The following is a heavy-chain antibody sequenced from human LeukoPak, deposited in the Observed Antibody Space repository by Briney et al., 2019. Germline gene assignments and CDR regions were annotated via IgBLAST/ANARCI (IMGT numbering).Heavy chain of an antibody. CDR3: ARGPNKSDGGNSGSAWFDP. CDR2: MNPNSGNT. D-gene: IGHD4-23*01. Sequence: ASVKVSCKASGYTFTTYDINWVRQSTGQGLEWMGWMNPNSGNTGYAQKFQGRVTMTRNTSISTAYMELRSLRSEDTAVYYCARGPNKSDGGNSGSAWFDPWGQGTLVTVSS. V-gene: IGHV1-8*01. J-gene: IGHJ5*02. CDR1: GYTFTTYD.